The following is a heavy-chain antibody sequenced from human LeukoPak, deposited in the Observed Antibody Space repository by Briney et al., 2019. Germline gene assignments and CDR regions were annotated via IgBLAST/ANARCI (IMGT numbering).Heavy chain of an antibody. D-gene: IGHD2-8*01. Sequence: ASVKVSCKASGYTFTSYYMHWVRQAPGQGLEWMGIINPSGGSTSYAQKFQGRVTMTRDMSTSTDYMELSSLRSEDTAVYYCARDGEMYGRLSAFDIWGQGTMVSVSS. J-gene: IGHJ3*02. CDR3: ARDGEMYGRLSAFDI. V-gene: IGHV1-46*01. CDR1: GYTFTSYY. CDR2: INPSGGST.